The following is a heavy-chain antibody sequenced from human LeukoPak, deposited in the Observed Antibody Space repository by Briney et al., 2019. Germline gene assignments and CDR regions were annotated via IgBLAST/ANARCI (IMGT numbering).Heavy chain of an antibody. CDR1: GFTFSSYA. CDR2: ISYDGSNK. D-gene: IGHD4-17*01. J-gene: IGHJ4*02. Sequence: GRSLRLSCAASGFTFSSYATHWVRQAPGKGLEWVAVISYDGSNKYYADSVKGRFTISRDNSKGTLYLQMNSLRAEDTAVYYCARDRDGDYSFDYWGQGTLVTVSS. CDR3: ARDRDGDYSFDY. V-gene: IGHV3-30*04.